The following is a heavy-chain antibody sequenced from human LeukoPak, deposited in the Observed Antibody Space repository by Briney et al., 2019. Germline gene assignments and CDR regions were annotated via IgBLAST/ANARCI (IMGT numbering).Heavy chain of an antibody. D-gene: IGHD6-19*01. V-gene: IGHV6-1*01. Sequence: SQTLSLTCAISGDSVSSNSAAWNWIRQSPSRGLEWLGRTYYRSKWYNDYAVSVKSRITINPDTSKNQFSLQLNSVTPEDTAVYYCASEYLRGIAVAGTGVGAFDIWGQGTMVTVSS. J-gene: IGHJ3*02. CDR2: TYYRSKWYN. CDR3: ASEYLRGIAVAGTGVGAFDI. CDR1: GDSVSSNSAA.